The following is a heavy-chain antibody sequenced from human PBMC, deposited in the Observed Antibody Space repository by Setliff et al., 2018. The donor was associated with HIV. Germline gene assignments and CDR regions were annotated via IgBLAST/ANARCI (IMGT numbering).Heavy chain of an antibody. J-gene: IGHJ4*02. D-gene: IGHD2-2*01. CDR2: ISYDGSRI. CDR1: GFTFSDFA. CDR3: ARRYCTSTSCSSPYDY. V-gene: IGHV3-30*15. Sequence: GGSLRLSCVASGFTFSDFAMYWVRQAPGKGLEWVSAISYDGSRIHYADSVKGRFTISRDNSKNTLYLQVSSLRPEDTAVYYCARRYCTSTSCSSPYDYWGRGTLVTVS.